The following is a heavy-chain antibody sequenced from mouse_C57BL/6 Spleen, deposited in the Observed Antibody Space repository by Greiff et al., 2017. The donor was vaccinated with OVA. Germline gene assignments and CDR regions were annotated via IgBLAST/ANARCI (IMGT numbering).Heavy chain of an antibody. CDR3: ARDQRSSWFAY. D-gene: IGHD1-1*01. V-gene: IGHV5-4*01. J-gene: IGHJ3*01. CDR1: GFTFSSYA. CDR2: ISDGGSYT. Sequence: EVKLVESGGGLVKPGGSLKLSCAASGFTFSSYAMSWVRQTPEKRLEWVATISDGGSYTYYPDNVKGRFTISRDNAKNNLYLQMSHLKSEDTAMYYCARDQRSSWFAYWGQGTLVTVSA.